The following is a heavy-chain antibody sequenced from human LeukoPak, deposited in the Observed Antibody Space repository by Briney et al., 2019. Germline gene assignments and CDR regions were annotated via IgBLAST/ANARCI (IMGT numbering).Heavy chain of an antibody. CDR1: GFTFSSYG. Sequence: GGSLRLSCAASGFTFSSYGMHWVRQAPGKGLEWVAVIWYDGSNKYYADSVKGRFTISRDNSKNTLYLQMNSLRAEDTAVYYCARARGGDCYDYWGQGTLVTVSS. D-gene: IGHD2-21*01. CDR2: IWYDGSNK. J-gene: IGHJ4*02. CDR3: ARARGGDCYDY. V-gene: IGHV3-33*01.